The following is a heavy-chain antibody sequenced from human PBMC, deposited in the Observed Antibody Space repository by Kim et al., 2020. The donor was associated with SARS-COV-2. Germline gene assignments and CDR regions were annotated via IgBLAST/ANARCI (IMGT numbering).Heavy chain of an antibody. V-gene: IGHV3-23*01. CDR1: GFTFSSYA. CDR3: ASFSGGDYDYYGMDV. J-gene: IGHJ6*02. Sequence: GGSLRLSCAASGFTFSSYAMSWVRQAPGKGLEWVSAISGSGGSTYYADSVKGRFTISRDNSKNTLYLQMNSLRAEDTAVYYCASFSGGDYDYYGMDVWGQGTTVTVSS. D-gene: IGHD3-10*01. CDR2: ISGSGGST.